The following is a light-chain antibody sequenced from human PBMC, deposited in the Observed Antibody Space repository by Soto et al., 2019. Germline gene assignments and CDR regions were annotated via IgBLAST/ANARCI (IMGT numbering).Light chain of an antibody. Sequence: SVLTQPPSVSTAPGQKVTISCYGSSSNIGNNYVSWYQQLPGTAPKLLIYENNKRPSGIPDRFSGSKSGTSATLGITGLQTGDEADYYCGTWDSSLSAYNYVFGTGTKVTVL. J-gene: IGLJ1*01. CDR2: ENN. CDR1: SSNIGNNY. V-gene: IGLV1-51*02. CDR3: GTWDSSLSAYNYV.